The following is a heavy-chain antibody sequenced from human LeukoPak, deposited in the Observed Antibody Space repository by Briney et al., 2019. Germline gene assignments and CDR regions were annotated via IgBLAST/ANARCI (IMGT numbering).Heavy chain of an antibody. V-gene: IGHV3-74*01. CDR2: INSDGINT. CDR1: GFTFSNYW. J-gene: IGHJ3*02. Sequence: GGSLRLSCAASGFTFSNYWMHWVRQAPGKGLVWVSRINSDGINTSYADSVKGRFTISRDNAKNTLNLQMNSLRAEDTAVYYCARAKRNGFDIWGQGTMVTVSS. CDR3: ARAKRNGFDI.